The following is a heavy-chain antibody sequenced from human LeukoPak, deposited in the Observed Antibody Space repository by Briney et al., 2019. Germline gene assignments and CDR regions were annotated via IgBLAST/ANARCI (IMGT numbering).Heavy chain of an antibody. V-gene: IGHV4-39*01. CDR3: AIGGVPLTY. CDR1: GGSISSSSYY. CDR2: IYYSGST. Sequence: SETLSLTCTVTGGSISSSSYYWGWIRQPPGKGLEWIGSIYYSGSTYYNPSLKSRVTISVDTSKNQFSLKLSSVTAADTAVYYCAIGGVPLTYWGQGTLVTVSS. D-gene: IGHD3-10*01. J-gene: IGHJ4*02.